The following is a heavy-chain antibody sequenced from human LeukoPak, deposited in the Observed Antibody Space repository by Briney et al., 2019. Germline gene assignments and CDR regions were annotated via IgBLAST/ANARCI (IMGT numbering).Heavy chain of an antibody. V-gene: IGHV3-23*01. CDR3: ANFGELFYYGMDV. Sequence: GGSLRLSCAASGFTFSSYAMSWVRQAPGKGLEWVSGISDSGDSTFYADSVKGRFTISRDNSKNTLFLQMNSLRAEDTAVYYCANFGELFYYGMDVWGQGTTVTVSS. D-gene: IGHD3-10*01. J-gene: IGHJ6*02. CDR1: GFTFSSYA. CDR2: ISDSGDST.